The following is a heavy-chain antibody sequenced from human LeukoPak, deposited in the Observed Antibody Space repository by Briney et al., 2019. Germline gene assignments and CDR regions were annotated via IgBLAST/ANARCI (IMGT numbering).Heavy chain of an antibody. D-gene: IGHD6-25*01. Sequence: GGSLRLSCAASGFTVRNNYMTWVRQAPGKGLEWVSIIYSGDSTSYADSVKGRFTISRDNSKNSLYLQMNRLRADDTAVYYCARFAAGGSYYYYMDVWGKGTTVTVSS. CDR2: IYSGDST. J-gene: IGHJ6*03. CDR1: GFTVRNNY. V-gene: IGHV3-53*01. CDR3: ARFAAGGSYYYYMDV.